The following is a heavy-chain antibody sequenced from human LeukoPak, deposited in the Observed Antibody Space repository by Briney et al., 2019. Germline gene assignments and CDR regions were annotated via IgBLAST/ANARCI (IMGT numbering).Heavy chain of an antibody. V-gene: IGHV4-39*07. D-gene: IGHD1-26*01. Sequence: SETLSLTCTVSGGSISSSSYYWGWIRQPPGKGLEWIGSIYYSGSTYYNPSLKSRVTISVDTSKNQFSLKLSSVTAADTAVYYCARDSSIVGATHFGLWGQGTLVTVSS. J-gene: IGHJ4*02. CDR2: IYYSGST. CDR3: ARDSSIVGATHFGL. CDR1: GGSISSSSYY.